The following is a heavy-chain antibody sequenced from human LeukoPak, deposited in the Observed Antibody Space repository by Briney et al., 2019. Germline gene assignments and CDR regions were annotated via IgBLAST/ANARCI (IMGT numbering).Heavy chain of an antibody. CDR2: IYYSGST. Sequence: PSETQSLTCTVSGGSISSYYWSWIRQPPGKGLEWIGYIYYSGSTNYNPSLKSRVTISVDTSKNQFSLKLSSVTAADTAVYYCARGFMGAKYAFDIWGQGTMVTVSS. V-gene: IGHV4-59*01. J-gene: IGHJ3*02. D-gene: IGHD1-26*01. CDR1: GGSISSYY. CDR3: ARGFMGAKYAFDI.